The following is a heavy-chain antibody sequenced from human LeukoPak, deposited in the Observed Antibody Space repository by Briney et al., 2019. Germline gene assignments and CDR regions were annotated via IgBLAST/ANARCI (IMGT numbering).Heavy chain of an antibody. CDR3: ARVVWFGELSRRNWFDP. D-gene: IGHD3-10*01. J-gene: IGHJ5*02. Sequence: PSETLSLTCAVSGGSISSGGYSWSWIRQPPGKGLEWIGYIYHSGSTYYNPSLKSRVTISVDRSKNQFSLKLSSVTAADTAVYYCARVVWFGELSRRNWFDPRGQGTLVTVSS. V-gene: IGHV4-30-2*01. CDR2: IYHSGST. CDR1: GGSISSGGYS.